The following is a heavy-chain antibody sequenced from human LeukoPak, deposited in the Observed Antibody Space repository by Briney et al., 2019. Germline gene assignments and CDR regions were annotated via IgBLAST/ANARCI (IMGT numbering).Heavy chain of an antibody. Sequence: PGGSLRLSCAASGFTFSSYDMHWVRQATGKGLEWVSAIGTAGDTYYPGSVKGRFTISRENAKNSLYLQMNSLRAEDTAVYYCARERYSYGRRGFDYWGQGTLVTVSS. CDR3: ARERYSYGRRGFDY. J-gene: IGHJ4*02. D-gene: IGHD5-18*01. V-gene: IGHV3-13*01. CDR1: GFTFSSYD. CDR2: IGTAGDT.